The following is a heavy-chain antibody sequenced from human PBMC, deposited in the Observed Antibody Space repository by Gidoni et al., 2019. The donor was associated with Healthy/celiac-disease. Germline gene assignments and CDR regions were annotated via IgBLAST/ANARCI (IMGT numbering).Heavy chain of an antibody. CDR3: AIPRVAYCGGDCYRFDY. Sequence: EVQLLESGGGLVQPGGSLRLSCAASGFTFSSYAMSWVRQAPGKGLEWVSAISGSGGSTYYADSVKGRFTISRDNSKNTLYLQMNSLRAEDTAVYYCAIPRVAYCGGDCYRFDYWGQGTLVTVSS. D-gene: IGHD2-21*01. J-gene: IGHJ4*02. CDR1: GFTFSSYA. CDR2: ISGSGGST. V-gene: IGHV3-23*01.